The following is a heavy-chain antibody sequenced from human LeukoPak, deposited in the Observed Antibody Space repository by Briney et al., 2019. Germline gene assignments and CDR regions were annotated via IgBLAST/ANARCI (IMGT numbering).Heavy chain of an antibody. J-gene: IGHJ4*02. D-gene: IGHD2-21*02. CDR1: GFTFDDYA. CDR2: ISWNSGSI. V-gene: IGHV3-9*01. CDR3: ARDVGDL. Sequence: GGSLRLSCAASGFTFDDYAVHWVRQAPGKGLEWVSGISWNSGSIGYADSVKGRFTISRDNAKNSLFLQMNSLRAEDTAVYYCARDVGDLWGQGTLVTVSS.